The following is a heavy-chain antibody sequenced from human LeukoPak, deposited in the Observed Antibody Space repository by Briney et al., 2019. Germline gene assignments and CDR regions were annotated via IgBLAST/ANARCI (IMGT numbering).Heavy chain of an antibody. CDR1: GGTFSSYA. D-gene: IGHD3-10*02. Sequence: ASVKVSCKASGGTFSSYAISWVRQAPGQGLEWMGGIVPIFGTANYAQKFQGRVTITADKSTSTAYMELSSLRSEDTAVYYCARGYVRGVIITYNYYYGMDVWGQGTTVTVSS. CDR2: IVPIFGTA. V-gene: IGHV1-69*06. CDR3: ARGYVRGVIITYNYYYGMDV. J-gene: IGHJ6*02.